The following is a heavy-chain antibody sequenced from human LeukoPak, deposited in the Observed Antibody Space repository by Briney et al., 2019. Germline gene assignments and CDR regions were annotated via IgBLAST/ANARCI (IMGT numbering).Heavy chain of an antibody. D-gene: IGHD2-2*01. V-gene: IGHV3-30-3*01. CDR3: ARDPGPLPAGYCSSTSCYGYYYYGMDV. CDR1: GFTFSSYA. Sequence: GGSLRLSCAASGFTFSSYAMHWVRQAPGKGLEWVAVISYDGSNKYYADSVKGRFTISRDNSKNTLYLQMNSLRAEDTAVYYCARDPGPLPAGYCSSTSCYGYYYYGMDVWGQGTTVTVSS. J-gene: IGHJ6*02. CDR2: ISYDGSNK.